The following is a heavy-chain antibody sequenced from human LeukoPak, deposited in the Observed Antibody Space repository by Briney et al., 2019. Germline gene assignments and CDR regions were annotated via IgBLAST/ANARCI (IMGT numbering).Heavy chain of an antibody. D-gene: IGHD4-11*01. CDR1: GGSIRSYY. J-gene: IGHJ4*02. V-gene: IGHV4-59*01. CDR2: IFYSGTT. Sequence: SETVSLTCTVSGGSIRSYYWSWIRQPPGKGLEWIGYIFYSGTTNYNPSLKSRITLSVDTSENQFYLRLTSVTAADTAMYYCARVDSNYVFDYWGQGTLVTVSS. CDR3: ARVDSNYVFDY.